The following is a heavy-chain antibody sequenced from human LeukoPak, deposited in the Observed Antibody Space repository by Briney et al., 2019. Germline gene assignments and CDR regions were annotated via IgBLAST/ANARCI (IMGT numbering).Heavy chain of an antibody. CDR3: AKDLYYYDSSGYYSTTTLFDY. Sequence: GGSLRLSCAASGFTFSSYAMSWVRQAPGKGLEWVSAISGSGGSTYYADSVKGRFTISRDNSKNTLYLQMNSLRAEDTAVYYCAKDLYYYDSSGYYSTTTLFDYWGQGTLVTVPS. D-gene: IGHD3-22*01. CDR1: GFTFSSYA. V-gene: IGHV3-23*01. CDR2: ISGSGGST. J-gene: IGHJ4*02.